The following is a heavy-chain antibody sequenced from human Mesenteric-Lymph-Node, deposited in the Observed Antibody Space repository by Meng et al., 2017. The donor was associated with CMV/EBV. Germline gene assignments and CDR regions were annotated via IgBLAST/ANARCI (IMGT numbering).Heavy chain of an antibody. Sequence: GGSLRLSCVASGFVFSNFAMSWVRQAPGKGLEWVSTISAGGGGSTYYADSLKGRFTISRDNSKNTVYLQMNSLRVEDTAMYYCARDPETLPEVPAALDYWGQGTLVTVSS. V-gene: IGHV3-23*01. D-gene: IGHD2-2*01. CDR2: ISAGGGGST. J-gene: IGHJ4*02. CDR1: GFVFSNFA. CDR3: ARDPETLPEVPAALDY.